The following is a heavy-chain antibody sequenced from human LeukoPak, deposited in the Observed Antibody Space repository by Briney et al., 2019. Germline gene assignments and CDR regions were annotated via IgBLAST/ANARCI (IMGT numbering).Heavy chain of an antibody. CDR1: GFIFSTYR. J-gene: IGHJ4*02. CDR3: ARASAVGWDYYDSSGYYFDY. Sequence: GGSLRLSCAASGFIFSTYRMHWVRQAPGKGLVWVSHINNDGSTTSYAGSVKGRFTISRDNSKNTLYLQMNSLRAEDTAVYYCARASAVGWDYYDSSGYYFDYWGQGTLVTVSS. D-gene: IGHD3-22*01. V-gene: IGHV3-74*01. CDR2: INNDGSTT.